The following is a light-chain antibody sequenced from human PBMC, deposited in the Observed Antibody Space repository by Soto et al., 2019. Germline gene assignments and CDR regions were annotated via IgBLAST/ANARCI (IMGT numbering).Light chain of an antibody. V-gene: IGKV1-39*01. CDR3: QQSYSTPLT. Sequence: DIQMTQSPSSLSASVGDRVTITCRASQSISGYLNWYQQKPGKAPKLLIYAASSLQSGVPSRFSGSGSGTDFTLTIISLQPEDFATYYWQQSYSTPLTFGGGTKVEIK. CDR2: AAS. CDR1: QSISGY. J-gene: IGKJ4*01.